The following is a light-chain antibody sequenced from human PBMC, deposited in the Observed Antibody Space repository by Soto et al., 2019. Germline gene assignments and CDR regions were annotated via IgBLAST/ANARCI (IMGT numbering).Light chain of an antibody. J-gene: IGLJ2*01. CDR2: EGS. CDR3: CSYAGSSTVV. V-gene: IGLV2-23*01. Sequence: QSALTQPASGSGSPGQSITISCTGTSSDVGSYNLVSWYQQHPGKAPKLMSYEGSKRPSGVSNRVSGSKSGNTASLTISGLQAEDEADYYCCSYAGSSTVVFGGGTKLTGL. CDR1: SSDVGSYNL.